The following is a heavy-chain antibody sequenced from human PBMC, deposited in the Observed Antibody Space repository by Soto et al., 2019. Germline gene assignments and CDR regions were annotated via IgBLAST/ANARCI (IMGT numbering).Heavy chain of an antibody. J-gene: IGHJ3*02. CDR1: GGTFSSYA. D-gene: IGHD6-19*01. V-gene: IGHV1-69*01. CDR3: ARELGYSRGSRDEALDI. Sequence: QVQLVQSGAEVKKPGSSVKVSCKASGGTFSSYAISWVRQAPGQGLEWMGGIIPIFCTANYAQKFQGRVTITADESTSTAYMELSSLRSEDTAVYYCARELGYSRGSRDEALDIGGQGTMVTVSS. CDR2: IIPIFCTA.